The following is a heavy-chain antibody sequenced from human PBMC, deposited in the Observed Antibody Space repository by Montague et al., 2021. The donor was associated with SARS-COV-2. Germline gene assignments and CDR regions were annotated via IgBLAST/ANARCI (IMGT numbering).Heavy chain of an antibody. D-gene: IGHD1-26*01. CDR3: ARRYSGTWEVFYYYMDV. CDR1: GDSISASVYY. Sequence: SETLSLTCIVSGDSISASVYYWGWIRPPPGQGLVWIGSISDSASATYNPSLQSRLTISVDTSKNQFSLKVNSVTAADTAVYYCARRYSGTWEVFYYYMDVWGKGTTVTVSS. J-gene: IGHJ6*03. V-gene: IGHV4-39*01. CDR2: ISDSASA.